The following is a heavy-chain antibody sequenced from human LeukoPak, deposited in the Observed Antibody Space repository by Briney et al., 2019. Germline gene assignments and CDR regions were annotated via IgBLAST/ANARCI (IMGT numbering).Heavy chain of an antibody. CDR1: GGSVSSGSYY. CDR3: ARRSVGGGERFDY. D-gene: IGHD3-16*01. CDR2: VYYSGNT. V-gene: IGHV4-61*01. J-gene: IGHJ4*02. Sequence: SETLSLTCTVSGGSVSSGSYYWTWIRQPPGKGLEWIVYVYYSGNTNYSPSPKSRVTISVDTSKNQFPLKLTSVTAADTAVYYCARRSVGGGERFDYWGQGTLVTVSS.